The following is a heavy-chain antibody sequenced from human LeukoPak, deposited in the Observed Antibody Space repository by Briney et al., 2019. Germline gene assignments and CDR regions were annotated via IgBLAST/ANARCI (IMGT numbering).Heavy chain of an antibody. V-gene: IGHV3-33*01. CDR1: GFTFSNYG. CDR2: IWFDGIRK. Sequence: GRSLRLSCAASGFTFSNYGMHWVRQVPGKGLEWVAAIWFDGIRKYYADSVKGRLTISRDNSKNTLHLQMNSLRAEDTAVYYCARDLEDSSPFGAFDMWGQGTMVTVSS. D-gene: IGHD3-22*01. CDR3: ARDLEDSSPFGAFDM. J-gene: IGHJ3*02.